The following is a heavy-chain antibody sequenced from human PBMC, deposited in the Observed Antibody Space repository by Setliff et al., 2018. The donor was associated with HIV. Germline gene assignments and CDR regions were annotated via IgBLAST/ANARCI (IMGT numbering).Heavy chain of an antibody. J-gene: IGHJ4*02. CDR2: FYHGGST. Sequence: PSETLSLTCAVYGGFFSGYYWSWIRQPPGKGLEWIGSFYHGGSTLYNPSLRSRVTISVDTSKNHFSLILTSVTAADTAVYYCVRRTDYYGSGSESSFDYWGQGTLVTVSS. CDR3: VRRTDYYGSGSESSFDY. V-gene: IGHV4-34*01. D-gene: IGHD3-10*01. CDR1: GGFFSGYY.